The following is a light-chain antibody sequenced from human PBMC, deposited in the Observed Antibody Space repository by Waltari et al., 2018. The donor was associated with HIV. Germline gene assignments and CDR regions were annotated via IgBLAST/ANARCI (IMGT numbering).Light chain of an antibody. CDR3: AAWDDSLNGVV. CDR1: TSNIGQNT. CDR2: SNG. V-gene: IGLV1-44*01. Sequence: QSVLTKPPSASGTPGQGVTISCSGSTSNIGQNTVNWYQQFPGTAPKLLIYSNGQRPSGVPDRFSGSKSGTSASLAISGLQSEDDTDYYCAAWDDSLNGVVFGGGTTLTVL. J-gene: IGLJ2*01.